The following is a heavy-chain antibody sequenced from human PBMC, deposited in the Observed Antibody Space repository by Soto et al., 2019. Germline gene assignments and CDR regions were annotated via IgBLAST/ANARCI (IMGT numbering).Heavy chain of an antibody. Sequence: QVQLQESGPGLVKPSETLSLPCSVSGGSISSNYWSWIRQPPGTGLEWLAYVFYSGHSDYNPSLKRRVTISVDTSKNQFALTMTSVTAADTAVYYCATGVATTEWDSWGQGTLVTVSS. CDR2: VFYSGHS. D-gene: IGHD5-12*01. V-gene: IGHV4-59*08. J-gene: IGHJ4*02. CDR3: ATGVATTEWDS. CDR1: GGSISSNY.